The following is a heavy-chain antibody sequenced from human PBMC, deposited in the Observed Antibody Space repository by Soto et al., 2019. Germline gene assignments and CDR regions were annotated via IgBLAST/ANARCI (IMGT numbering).Heavy chain of an antibody. Sequence: GGSLRLSCAASGFTFSSYGMHWVRQAPGKGMEWVAAIWCGGGNTYYADSVKGRFTISRDNSKNTLYLQMNSLRAEDAAVYYCAKDLVGSNADYFDYWGQGTLVTVSS. CDR3: AKDLVGSNADYFDY. D-gene: IGHD2-15*01. J-gene: IGHJ4*02. CDR1: GFTFSSYG. V-gene: IGHV3-33*06. CDR2: IWCGGGNT.